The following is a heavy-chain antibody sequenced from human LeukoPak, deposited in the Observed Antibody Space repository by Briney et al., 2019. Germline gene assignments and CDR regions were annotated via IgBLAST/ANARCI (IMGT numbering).Heavy chain of an antibody. CDR1: GFSFSTYA. CDR2: ISYDGSNK. D-gene: IGHD3-10*01. V-gene: IGHV3-30*18. Sequence: GGSLRLSCAASGFSFSTYAMHWVRQAPGKGLEWVAVISYDGSNKYYADSVKGRFTISRDNSKNTLYLQMNSLRAEDTAVYYCAKGDSGLLWFGESALIDYWGQGTLVTVSS. J-gene: IGHJ4*02. CDR3: AKGDSGLLWFGESALIDY.